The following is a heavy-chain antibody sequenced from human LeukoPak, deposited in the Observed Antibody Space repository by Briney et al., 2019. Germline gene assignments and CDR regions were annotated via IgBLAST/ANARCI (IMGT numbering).Heavy chain of an antibody. CDR1: GFTFSIYG. V-gene: IGHV3-23*01. CDR2: ISDNGGNT. CDR3: ARRAGAYSHPYDY. J-gene: IGHJ4*02. D-gene: IGHD4/OR15-4a*01. Sequence: GGTLRLSCAASGFTFSIYGTGWVRQAPGKGLEWVSSISDNGGNTYYADSAKGRFTISRDNSKNTLYLQMNSLRAEDTAVYYCARRAGAYSHPYDYWGQGTLVTVSS.